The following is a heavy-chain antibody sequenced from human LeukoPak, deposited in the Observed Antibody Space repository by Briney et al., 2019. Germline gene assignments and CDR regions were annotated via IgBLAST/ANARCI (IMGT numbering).Heavy chain of an antibody. J-gene: IGHJ6*02. CDR2: INHSGST. CDR3: ATPRLRWYYGMDV. Sequence: SETLSLTCAVYGGSFSGYYWSWIRQPPGKGLEWIGEINHSGSTNYNPSLKSRVTISVDTSKNQFSLKLSSVTAADTAVYYCATPRLRWYYGMDVWGQGTTVTVSS. D-gene: IGHD3-16*01. V-gene: IGHV4-34*01. CDR1: GGSFSGYY.